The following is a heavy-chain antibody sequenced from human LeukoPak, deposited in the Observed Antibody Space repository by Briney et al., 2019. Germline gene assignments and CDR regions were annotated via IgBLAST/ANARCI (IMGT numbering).Heavy chain of an antibody. V-gene: IGHV3-9*01. CDR1: GYTFDDYA. D-gene: IGHD5-18*01. J-gene: IGHJ4*02. CDR2: ISWNSGSI. Sequence: GGSLRLSCEASGYTFDDYAMHWVRQAPGKGLEWVSAISWNSGSIGYADSVKGRFTISRDNGKNSLYLQMNSLRTEDTALYYCAKGHTYGLGESYLDFWGQGTLVSLSS. CDR3: AKGHTYGLGESYLDF.